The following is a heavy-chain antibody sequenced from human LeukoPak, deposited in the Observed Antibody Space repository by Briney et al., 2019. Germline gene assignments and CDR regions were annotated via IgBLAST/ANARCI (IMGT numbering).Heavy chain of an antibody. D-gene: IGHD6-13*01. V-gene: IGHV3-7*01. CDR3: ARDSAGNDY. CDR2: IKQDGSEK. Sequence: GGSLRLSCEASGFTFSTYWMSWVRQAPGKGLEWVANIKQDGSEKYYVDSVKGRFAISRDNAKNSLYLQMNSLRAEDTAMYYCARDSAGNDYWGQGTLVTVSS. CDR1: GFTFSTYW. J-gene: IGHJ4*02.